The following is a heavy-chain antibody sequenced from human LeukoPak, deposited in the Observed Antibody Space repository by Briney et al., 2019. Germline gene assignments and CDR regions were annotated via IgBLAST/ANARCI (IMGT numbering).Heavy chain of an antibody. D-gene: IGHD3-10*01. CDR3: AKVLIWTYGSGNYYKGAFDI. Sequence: GGSLRLSCAASGFTFSSYEMNWVRQAPGKGLEWVSLISDSGGRIYYADSVKGRFTISRDNSKNTLYLQMNSLRAEDTAVYYCAKVLIWTYGSGNYYKGAFDIWGQGTMVTVFS. J-gene: IGHJ3*02. CDR2: ISDSGGRI. V-gene: IGHV3-23*01. CDR1: GFTFSSYE.